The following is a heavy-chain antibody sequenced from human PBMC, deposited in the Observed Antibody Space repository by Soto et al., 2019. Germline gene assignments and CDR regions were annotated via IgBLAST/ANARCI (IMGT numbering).Heavy chain of an antibody. CDR1: GFTFSSHA. V-gene: IGHV3-23*01. D-gene: IGHD5-12*01. J-gene: IGHJ6*01. CDR3: AKDRFSGGWYYCYRMDV. Sequence: GGSLRLSCAAYGFTFSSHAMNWVRQAPGKGLEWVSGISGSGGSTDYADSVKGRFTISRDNFKNTLYLQINSLRAEDTAVYYCAKDRFSGGWYYCYRMDVSRLGTTVAVYS. CDR2: ISGSGGST.